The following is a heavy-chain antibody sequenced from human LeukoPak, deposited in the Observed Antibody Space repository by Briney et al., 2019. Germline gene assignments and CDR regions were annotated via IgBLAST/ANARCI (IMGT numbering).Heavy chain of an antibody. CDR3: AKSATTVTSNFEY. V-gene: IGHV3-23*01. J-gene: IGHJ4*02. CDR1: GFTFSSHG. D-gene: IGHD4-17*01. CDR2: INGSGGGT. Sequence: GGSLRLSCAASGFTFSSHGMSWVRQAPGKGLEWVSGINGSGGGTFYADSVRGRFTISRDNSKNIVYLQMNSLRAEDTAVYYCAKSATTVTSNFEYWGQGTLVTVSS.